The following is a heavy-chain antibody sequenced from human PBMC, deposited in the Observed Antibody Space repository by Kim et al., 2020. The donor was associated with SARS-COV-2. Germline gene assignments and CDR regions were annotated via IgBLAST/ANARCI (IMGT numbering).Heavy chain of an antibody. V-gene: IGHV4-39*01. CDR3: ARRRYSGSYYPIPMDYYYYYMDV. D-gene: IGHD1-26*01. J-gene: IGHJ6*03. CDR1: GGSISSSSYY. CDR2: IYYSGST. Sequence: SETLSLTCTVSGGSISSSSYYWGWIRQPPGKGLEWIGSIYYSGSTYYNPSLKSRVTISVDTSKNQFSLKLSSVTAADTAVYYCARRRYSGSYYPIPMDYYYYYMDVWGKGTTVTVSS.